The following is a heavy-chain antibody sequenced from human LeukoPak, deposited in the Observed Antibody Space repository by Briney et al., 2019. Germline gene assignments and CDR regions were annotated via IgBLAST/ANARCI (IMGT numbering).Heavy chain of an antibody. CDR1: GGSISSYY. J-gene: IGHJ6*03. Sequence: SETLSLTCTVSGGSISSYYWSWIRQPPGKGLEWIGYIYYSGSTNYNPSLMSRVTISVDTSKNQFSLKLSSVTAADTAVYYCARVLWGPAAQTYYYYYYYMDVWGKGTTVTVSS. V-gene: IGHV4-59*01. CDR3: ARVLWGPAAQTYYYYYYYMDV. CDR2: IYYSGST. D-gene: IGHD2-2*01.